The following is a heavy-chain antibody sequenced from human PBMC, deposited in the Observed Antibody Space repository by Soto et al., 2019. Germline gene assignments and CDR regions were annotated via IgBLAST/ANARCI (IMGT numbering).Heavy chain of an antibody. CDR2: IYYSGST. Sequence: PSETLSLTCTVSGGSISSYCWSWIRQPPGKGLEWIGYIYYSGSTNYNPSLKSRVTISVDTSKNQFSLKLSSVTAADTAVYYCAGEMELYYYDSSGYIYWGQGTLVTVSS. V-gene: IGHV4-59*01. J-gene: IGHJ4*02. CDR1: GGSISSYC. CDR3: AGEMELYYYDSSGYIY. D-gene: IGHD3-22*01.